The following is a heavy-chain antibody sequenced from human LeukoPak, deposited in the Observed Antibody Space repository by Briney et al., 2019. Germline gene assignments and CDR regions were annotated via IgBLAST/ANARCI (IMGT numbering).Heavy chain of an antibody. V-gene: IGHV4-34*01. J-gene: IGHJ6*02. CDR2: INHSGST. Sequence: PSETLSLTSAVYGGSFSGYYWSWIRQPPGKGLEWIGEINHSGSTNYNPSLKSRVTISVDTSKNQFSLKLGSVTAADTAVYYCARGVVEGPYYYYYGMDVWGQGTTVTVSS. CDR1: GGSFSGYY. CDR3: ARGVVEGPYYYYYGMDV.